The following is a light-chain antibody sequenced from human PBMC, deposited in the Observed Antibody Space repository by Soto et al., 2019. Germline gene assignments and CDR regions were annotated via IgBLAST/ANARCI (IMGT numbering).Light chain of an antibody. CDR1: SSDVGGYNY. CDR3: SSYTRNSTLV. V-gene: IGLV2-14*01. CDR2: EVS. Sequence: QSALTQPASVSGSPGQSITISCTGTSSDVGGYNYVSWYQQHPDKAPKLMIYEVSNRPSGVSNRFSGSKSGNTASLTISGLQAEDEADYYCSSYTRNSTLVFGGGTKVTVL. J-gene: IGLJ2*01.